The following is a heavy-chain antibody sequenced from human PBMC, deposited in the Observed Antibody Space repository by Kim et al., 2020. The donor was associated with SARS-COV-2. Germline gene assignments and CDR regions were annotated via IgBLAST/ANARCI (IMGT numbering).Heavy chain of an antibody. CDR1: GFTFDDYA. CDR2: ISGDGGST. V-gene: IGHV3-43*02. D-gene: IGHD3-3*01. CDR3: AKGGRSRGDFWSVRPYYYYYYMDV. J-gene: IGHJ6*03. Sequence: GGSLRLSCAASGFTFDDYAMHWVRQAPGKGLEWVSLISGDGGSTYYADSVKGRFTISRDNSKNSLYLQMNSLRTEDTALYYCAKGGRSRGDFWSVRPYYYYYYMDVWGKGTTVTVSS.